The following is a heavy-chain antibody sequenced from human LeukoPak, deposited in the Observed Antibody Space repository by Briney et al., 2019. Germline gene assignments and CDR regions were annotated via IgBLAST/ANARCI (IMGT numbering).Heavy chain of an antibody. CDR1: GFTFSSYA. CDR2: ISGSGGST. V-gene: IGHV3-23*01. J-gene: IGHJ4*02. D-gene: IGHD3-9*01. Sequence: GGSLRLSCAASGFTFSSYAMSWVRQAPGKGLGWVSAISGSGGSTYYADSVKGRFTISRDNSKNTLYLQMNSLRAEDTAVYYCAKDRGYDILTGYYDYWGQGTLVTVSS. CDR3: AKDRGYDILTGYYDY.